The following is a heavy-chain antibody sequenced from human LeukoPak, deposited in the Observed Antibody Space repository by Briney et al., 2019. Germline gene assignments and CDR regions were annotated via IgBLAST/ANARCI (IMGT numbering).Heavy chain of an antibody. Sequence: PGRSLRLSCTASGFTFGDYAMSWFRQAPGKGLEWVGFIRSKAYGGTTEYAASVKGRFTISRDDSKSIAYLQMNSLKTEDTAVYYCTRERLRFLEWLPVSDAFDIWGQGTMVTVSS. J-gene: IGHJ3*02. D-gene: IGHD3-3*01. CDR2: IRSKAYGGTT. CDR1: GFTFGDYA. V-gene: IGHV3-49*03. CDR3: TRERLRFLEWLPVSDAFDI.